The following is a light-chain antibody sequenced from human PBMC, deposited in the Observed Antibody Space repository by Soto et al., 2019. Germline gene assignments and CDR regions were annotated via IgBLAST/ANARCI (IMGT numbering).Light chain of an antibody. CDR2: EVN. CDR1: SSDFGNYNL. Sequence: QSALTQPASVSGSPGQSITTSCTGTSSDFGNYNLVSWYQQHPGKVPKLILFEVNKRPSGVSGRFSSSKSGNTASLTISGLQAEDEADYYCCSFTSSNTHVFGTGTKLTVL. J-gene: IGLJ1*01. V-gene: IGLV2-23*02. CDR3: CSFTSSNTHV.